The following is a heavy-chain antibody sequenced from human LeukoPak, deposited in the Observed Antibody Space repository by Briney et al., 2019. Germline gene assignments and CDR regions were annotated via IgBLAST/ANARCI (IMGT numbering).Heavy chain of an antibody. CDR3: ARDGVGATKRGAFDY. V-gene: IGHV4-59*01. Sequence: PSETLSLTCTVSGGSISSYYWSWIRQPPGKGLEWIGYIYYSGSTNYNPSLKSRVTISVDTSKNQFSLKLSSVTAEDTAVYYCARDGVGATKRGAFDYWGQGTLVTVSS. CDR1: GGSISSYY. J-gene: IGHJ4*02. CDR2: IYYSGST. D-gene: IGHD1-26*01.